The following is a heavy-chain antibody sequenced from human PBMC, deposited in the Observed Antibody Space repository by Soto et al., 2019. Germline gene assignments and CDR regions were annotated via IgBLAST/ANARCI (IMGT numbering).Heavy chain of an antibody. J-gene: IGHJ2*01. V-gene: IGHV1-69*01. D-gene: IGHD4-17*01. Sequence: QVQLVQSGAEVKKPGSSVKVSCKASGGTFSSYAISWVRQSPGQGLEWMGGIIPICGTANYAQKFQGRVTITADESTSTAYTELSSLRSEDTAVYYCARHTTVTPWTGYFDLWGLGTLVTVSS. CDR1: GGTFSSYA. CDR3: ARHTTVTPWTGYFDL. CDR2: IIPICGTA.